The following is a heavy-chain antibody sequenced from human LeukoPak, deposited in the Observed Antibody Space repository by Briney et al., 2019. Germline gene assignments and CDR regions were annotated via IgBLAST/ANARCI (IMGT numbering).Heavy chain of an antibody. J-gene: IGHJ4*02. V-gene: IGHV3-21*01. D-gene: IGHD6-19*01. Sequence: GGSLRLSCAASGFTFSSYSMNWVRQAPGKGLEWVSSISSSSSYIYYADSVKGRISISRDNAKNSLYLQINSLKVEDRAVYYCATGGWYLAYWGQGTLVTVSS. CDR3: ATGGWYLAY. CDR2: ISSSSSYI. CDR1: GFTFSSYS.